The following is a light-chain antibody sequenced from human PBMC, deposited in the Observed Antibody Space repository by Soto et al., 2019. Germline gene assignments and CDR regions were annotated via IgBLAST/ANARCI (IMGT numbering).Light chain of an antibody. J-gene: IGLJ1*01. CDR2: IND. CDR3: AAWDDSLNAV. CDR1: SSNIGDNP. Sequence: QSVLTQPPSASGTPGQRITISCSGSSSNIGDNPVNWYQQLPGAAPKLLIYINDQRPAAVPHRFSCSKSGTAASLAISGLQPEDDADYYCAAWDDSLNAVFGTGTKLTVL. V-gene: IGLV1-44*01.